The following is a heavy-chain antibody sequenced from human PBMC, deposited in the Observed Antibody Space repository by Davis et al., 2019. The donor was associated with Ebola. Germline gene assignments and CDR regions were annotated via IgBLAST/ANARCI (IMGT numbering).Heavy chain of an antibody. V-gene: IGHV3-43*02. D-gene: IGHD6-19*01. CDR2: ISGDGGST. Sequence: GESLKISCAASGFTFDDYAMHWVRQAPGKGLEWVSLISGDGGSTYYADSVKGRFTISRDNSKNSLYLQMNSLRAEDTALYYCAKDIKYSSGWYFDYWGQGTLVTVSS. J-gene: IGHJ4*02. CDR1: GFTFDDYA. CDR3: AKDIKYSSGWYFDY.